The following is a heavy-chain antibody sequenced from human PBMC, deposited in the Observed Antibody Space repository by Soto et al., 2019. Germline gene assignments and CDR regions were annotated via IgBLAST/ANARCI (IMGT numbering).Heavy chain of an antibody. Sequence: EVQLVESGGGLVQPGGSLRLSCAASGFTFSSYAMYWVRQAPGKGLEYVSAISGSGDSIYYANFVKGRFTISRDNSKNTLYLQMGSLRAEEMAVYYCARRGYGLYFDYWGQGTLVTVSS. J-gene: IGHJ4*02. CDR3: ARRGYGLYFDY. D-gene: IGHD5-18*01. CDR2: ISGSGDSI. CDR1: GFTFSSYA. V-gene: IGHV3-64*01.